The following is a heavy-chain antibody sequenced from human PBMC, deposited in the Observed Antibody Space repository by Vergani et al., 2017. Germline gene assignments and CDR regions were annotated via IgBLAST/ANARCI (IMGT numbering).Heavy chain of an antibody. CDR1: GFGFKNFA. Sequence: QVSLVESGGGVVQPGRSLTLTCSASGFGFKNFAMHWVRQAPGKGLEWVATISKDGTHDYYEPSVRGRFAVSRDNFKNTMYLQMDRLTTDDTAVYFCARHGTDIVVSSSDYSHLLYYGGQGILVTVSP. D-gene: IGHD3-22*01. J-gene: IGHJ4*02. V-gene: IGHV3-30*03. CDR3: ARHGTDIVVSSSDYSHLLYY. CDR2: ISKDGTHD.